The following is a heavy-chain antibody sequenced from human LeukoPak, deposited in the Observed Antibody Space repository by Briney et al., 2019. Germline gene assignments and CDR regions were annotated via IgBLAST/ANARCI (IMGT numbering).Heavy chain of an antibody. CDR1: GYTFTGYY. Sequence: ASVKVSCKASGYTFTGYYMHWVRQSPGQGLEWMGWISLNSGDTSYAQSCQGRVTMTRDTSISTAYMELSRLRSDDTAVYYCARAPGASPFDYWGQGTLVTVSS. V-gene: IGHV1-2*02. CDR2: ISLNSGDT. D-gene: IGHD3-10*01. J-gene: IGHJ4*02. CDR3: ARAPGASPFDY.